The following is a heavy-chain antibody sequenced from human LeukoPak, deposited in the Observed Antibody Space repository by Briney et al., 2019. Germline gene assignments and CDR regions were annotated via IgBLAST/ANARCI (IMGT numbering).Heavy chain of an antibody. CDR3: ARDPPAVTTNTYG. CDR2: IFSGGTA. CDR1: GITVSDNY. V-gene: IGHV3-66*01. D-gene: IGHD4-11*01. J-gene: IGHJ4*02. Sequence: GGSLGLSCAASGITVSDNYMNWVRQAPGKGLEWISLIFSGGTASYADSVKGRFTISRDDSKNTLYLQMNNLRADDTAVYYCARDPPAVTTNTYGWGQGTLVTVSS.